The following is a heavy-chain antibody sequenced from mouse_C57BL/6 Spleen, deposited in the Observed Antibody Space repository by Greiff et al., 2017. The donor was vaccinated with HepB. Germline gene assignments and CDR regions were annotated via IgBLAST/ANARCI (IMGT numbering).Heavy chain of an antibody. J-gene: IGHJ4*01. D-gene: IGHD2-4*01. CDR2: IYPGGGYT. V-gene: IGHV1-63*01. Sequence: QVQLQQSGAELVRPGTSVKMSCKASGYTFTNYWIGWAKQRPGHGLEWIGDIYPGGGYTNYNEKFKGKATLTADKSSSTAYMQFSSLTSEDSAIYYCARRRGYDYDVGYVMDYWGQGTSVTVSS. CDR3: ARRRGYDYDVGYVMDY. CDR1: GYTFTNYW.